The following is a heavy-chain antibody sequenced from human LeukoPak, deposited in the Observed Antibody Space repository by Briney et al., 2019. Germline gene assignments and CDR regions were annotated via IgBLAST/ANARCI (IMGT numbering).Heavy chain of an antibody. Sequence: GASVKVSFKASGYTFTRYYMHWVRQAPGQGLEWMGIINPSGGSTSYAQKFQGRVTMTTDTSTSTVYMELNSLSSEDTAVYYCAKGYCSGGTCYSYDYWGQGTLVTVSS. D-gene: IGHD2-15*01. CDR2: INPSGGST. V-gene: IGHV1-46*01. CDR3: AKGYCSGGTCYSYDY. J-gene: IGHJ4*02. CDR1: GYTFTRYY.